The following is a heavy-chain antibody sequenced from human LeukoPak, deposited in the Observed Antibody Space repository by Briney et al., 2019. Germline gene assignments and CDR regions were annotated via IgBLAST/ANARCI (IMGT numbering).Heavy chain of an antibody. CDR3: ARAPPYVGYYYMDV. J-gene: IGHJ6*03. D-gene: IGHD1-26*01. CDR1: GFTFSSYS. V-gene: IGHV3-21*01. Sequence: GSLRLSCAASGFTFSSYSMNWVRQAPGKGLEWVSSISSSSSYIYYADSVKGRFTISRDNAKNSLYLQMNSLRAEDTAVYYCARAPPYVGYYYMDVWGKGTTVTVSS. CDR2: ISSSSSYI.